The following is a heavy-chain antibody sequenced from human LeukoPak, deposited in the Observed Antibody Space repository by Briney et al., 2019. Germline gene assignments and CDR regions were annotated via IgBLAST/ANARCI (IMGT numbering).Heavy chain of an antibody. Sequence: GGSLRLSCAASGFTFSNSWMAWFRRAPGKGLEWVANIKQDGSTKHYADALKGRFTISRDNPKNSVYLQMNSLRADDTAVYYCARDTGGSLDYWGQGILVTVAS. V-gene: IGHV3-7*01. J-gene: IGHJ4*02. CDR2: IKQDGSTK. CDR3: ARDTGGSLDY. CDR1: GFTFSNSW. D-gene: IGHD2-8*02.